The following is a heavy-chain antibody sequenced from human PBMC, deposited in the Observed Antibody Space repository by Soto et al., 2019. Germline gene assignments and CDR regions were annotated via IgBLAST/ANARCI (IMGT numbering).Heavy chain of an antibody. V-gene: IGHV4-59*01. CDR3: ARGLTGRRFDY. J-gene: IGHJ4*02. CDR2: VHYSGST. D-gene: IGHD2-15*01. Sequence: KPSETLSLTCTVSGDSISVYYWSWIRQPPGKGLEWIGYVHYSGSTNYNPSLKNRVTISLDTPKNQFFLKLSSVTAADTAMYYCARGLTGRRFDYWGQGTPV. CDR1: GDSISVYY.